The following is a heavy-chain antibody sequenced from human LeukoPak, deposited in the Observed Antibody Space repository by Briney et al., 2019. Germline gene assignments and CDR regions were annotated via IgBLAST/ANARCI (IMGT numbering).Heavy chain of an antibody. V-gene: IGHV3-11*03. D-gene: IGHD2-2*01. Sequence: GGSLRLSCAASGFSFSDYYTSWIRQAPGKGLEWVSYISGSTTYTNYADSVKGRFTISRDNAKNSLYLQMNSLRAGDTAVYYCARSLRRDCDSTSCWAALDIWGQGTMVTVSS. CDR1: GFSFSDYY. J-gene: IGHJ3*02. CDR3: ARSLRRDCDSTSCWAALDI. CDR2: ISGSTTYT.